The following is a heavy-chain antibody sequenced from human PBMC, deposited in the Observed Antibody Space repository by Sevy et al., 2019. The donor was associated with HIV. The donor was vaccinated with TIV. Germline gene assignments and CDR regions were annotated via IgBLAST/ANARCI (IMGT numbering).Heavy chain of an antibody. CDR1: GGTFSSYA. V-gene: IGHV1-69*06. CDR2: IIPIFGTA. Sequence: ASVKVSCKASGGTFSSYAISWVRQAPGQGLEWMGGIIPIFGTANYAQKFQGRVTITADKSTSTAYMELSSLRSEDTAVYDCAGHNNWYYYGSGSAYYYYMDVWGKGTTVTVSS. CDR3: AGHNNWYYYGSGSAYYYYMDV. D-gene: IGHD3-10*01. J-gene: IGHJ6*03.